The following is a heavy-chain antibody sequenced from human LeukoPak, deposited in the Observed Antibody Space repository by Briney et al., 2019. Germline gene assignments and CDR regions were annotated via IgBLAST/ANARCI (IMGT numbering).Heavy chain of an antibody. Sequence: GGSLRLSCAASGFTFSSYSMNWVRQAPGKGLEWVSYISSSSSTIYYADSVKSRFTISRDNAKNSLYLRMNSLRAEDTAVYYCARGDVGIQLWAYAFDIWGQGTMVTVSS. CDR2: ISSSSSTI. V-gene: IGHV3-48*01. J-gene: IGHJ3*02. CDR3: ARGDVGIQLWAYAFDI. D-gene: IGHD5-18*01. CDR1: GFTFSSYS.